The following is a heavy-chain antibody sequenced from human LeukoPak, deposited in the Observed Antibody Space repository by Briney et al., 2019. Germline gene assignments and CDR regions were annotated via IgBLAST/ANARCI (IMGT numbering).Heavy chain of an antibody. CDR1: GGFISSYY. V-gene: IGHV4-59*01. Sequence: SGTLSLTCTVSGGFISSYYWSWIRQPPGKGLEWIGYIYYSGSTNYNPSLKSRATISVGTSKNQFSLKLSSVTAADTAVYYCARVVVPAAMGGMDVWGQGTTVTVSS. J-gene: IGHJ6*02. CDR3: ARVVVPAAMGGMDV. D-gene: IGHD2-2*01. CDR2: IYYSGST.